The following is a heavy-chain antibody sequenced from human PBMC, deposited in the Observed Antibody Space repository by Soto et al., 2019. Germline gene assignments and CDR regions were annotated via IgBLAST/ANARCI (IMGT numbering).Heavy chain of an antibody. J-gene: IGHJ6*02. CDR1: GFTFSSYA. CDR2: ISGSGGST. Sequence: GGSLRLSCAASGFTFSSYAMSWVRQAPGKGLEWVSAISGSGGSTYYADSVKGRFTISRDNSKNTLYLQMNSLRAEDTAVYYFAKDRPSSGWYSYYYGMDVWGQGTTVTVSS. D-gene: IGHD6-19*01. V-gene: IGHV3-23*01. CDR3: AKDRPSSGWYSYYYGMDV.